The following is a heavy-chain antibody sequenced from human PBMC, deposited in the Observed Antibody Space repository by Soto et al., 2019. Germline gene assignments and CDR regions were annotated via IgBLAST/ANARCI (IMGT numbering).Heavy chain of an antibody. J-gene: IGHJ6*02. D-gene: IGHD3-10*01. V-gene: IGHV3-30-3*01. Sequence: RLSCAGSGFTFSSYAMHWVRQAPGQGLEWVAVISYDGSNKYYADSVKGRFTISRDNSKNTLYLQMNSLRAEDTAVYYCARVKRGVRPYNYYYGTDVQGHVPTVPVS. CDR2: ISYDGSNK. CDR3: ARVKRGVRPYNYYYGTDV. CDR1: GFTFSSYA.